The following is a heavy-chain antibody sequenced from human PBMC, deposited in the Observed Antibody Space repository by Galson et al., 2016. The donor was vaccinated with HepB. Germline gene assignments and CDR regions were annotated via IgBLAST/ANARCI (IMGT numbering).Heavy chain of an antibody. CDR3: MRERTWGGVPDGP. J-gene: IGHJ5*02. Sequence: SETLSLTCAVSGASVSSHAWWSWVRQPPGKGLEWIGEIFHSGAAFYNPSLESRVTFSLDKSSNHFSLRLTSVTAADTAVYFCMRERTWGGVPDGPWGQGTLVVVSS. CDR2: IFHSGAA. CDR1: GASVSSHAW. D-gene: IGHD3-16*01. V-gene: IGHV4-4*02.